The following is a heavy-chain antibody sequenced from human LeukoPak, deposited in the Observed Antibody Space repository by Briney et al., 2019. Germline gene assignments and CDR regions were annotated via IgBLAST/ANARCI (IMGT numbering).Heavy chain of an antibody. CDR1: GFTFSSYW. CDR2: INSDGSST. CDR3: ARVEPRMVRGRFDY. V-gene: IGHV3-74*01. Sequence: GGSLRLSCAASGFTFSSYWMHWVRQAPGKGLVWFSRINSDGSSTSYADSVKGRFTISRDNAKNTLYLQMNSLRAEDTAVYYCARVEPRMVRGRFDYWGQGTLVTVSS. D-gene: IGHD3-10*01. J-gene: IGHJ4*02.